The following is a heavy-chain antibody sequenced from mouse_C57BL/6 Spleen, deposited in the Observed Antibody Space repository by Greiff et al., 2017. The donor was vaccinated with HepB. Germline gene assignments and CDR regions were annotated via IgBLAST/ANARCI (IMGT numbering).Heavy chain of an antibody. D-gene: IGHD2-1*01. CDR1: GYTFTSYW. V-gene: IGHV1-50*01. J-gene: IGHJ2*01. CDR3: ARSYYGTYLRAFDY. Sequence: VQLQQPGAELVKPGASVKLSCKASGYTFTSYWMQWVKQRPGQGLEWIGEIDPSDSYTNYNQKFKGKATLTVDTSSSTAYMQLSSLTSEDSAVYYCARSYYGTYLRAFDYWGQGTTLTVSS. CDR2: IDPSDSYT.